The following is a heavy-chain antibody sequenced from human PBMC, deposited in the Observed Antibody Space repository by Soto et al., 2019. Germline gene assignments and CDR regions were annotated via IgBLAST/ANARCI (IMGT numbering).Heavy chain of an antibody. V-gene: IGHV3-23*01. D-gene: IGHD3-22*01. CDR2: MSRTGDNT. CDR1: VFTFSIYA. CDR3: AKDPSNSNNLYYFDF. J-gene: IGHJ4*02. Sequence: VGSLRLSCASSVFTFSIYAMTCVRHSPGKGLEWVSSMSRTGDNTYYADSVKGRFTISRDNSKNTLYLQMNSLRAEDTAIYYCAKDPSNSNNLYYFDFWGPGTLFTVSS.